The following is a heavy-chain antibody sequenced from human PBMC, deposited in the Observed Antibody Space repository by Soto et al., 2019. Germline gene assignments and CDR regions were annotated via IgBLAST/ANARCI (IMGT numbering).Heavy chain of an antibody. D-gene: IGHD3-10*01. Sequence: QTLSLTCVISGDSVSSNSAGWNWIRQSPSRGLEWLGRTYYRSKWYIDYAISVKSRITINPDTSKNQFSLQFNSVTPEDTALYYCARDYYGMDVWGKGTRVTVPS. CDR1: GDSVSSNSAG. J-gene: IGHJ6*04. V-gene: IGHV6-1*01. CDR2: TYYRSKWYI. CDR3: ARDYYGMDV.